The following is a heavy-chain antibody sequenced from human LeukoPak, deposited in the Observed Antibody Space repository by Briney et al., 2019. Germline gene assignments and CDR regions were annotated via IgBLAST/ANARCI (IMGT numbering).Heavy chain of an antibody. Sequence: PGGSLRLSCAASGFTFSSYGMHWVRQAPGKGLEWVAFIRYVGSNKYYADSVKGRFTISRDNSKNTLYLQMNSLRAEDTAVYYCAKDAMTTVTTYAFDIWGQGTMVTVSS. CDR3: AKDAMTTVTTYAFDI. CDR1: GFTFSSYG. J-gene: IGHJ3*02. D-gene: IGHD4-17*01. V-gene: IGHV3-30*02. CDR2: IRYVGSNK.